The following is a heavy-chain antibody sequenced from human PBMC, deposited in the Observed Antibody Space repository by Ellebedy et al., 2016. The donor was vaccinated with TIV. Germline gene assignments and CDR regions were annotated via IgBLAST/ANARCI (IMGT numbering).Heavy chain of an antibody. J-gene: IGHJ4*02. V-gene: IGHV1-2*02. Sequence: ASVKVSCXASGYTFTGYYMHWVRQAPGQGLEWMGWINPNSGGTNYAQKFQGRVTMTRDTSISTAYMELSRLRSDDTAVYYCARDIVVVPAAIHRPLGYWGQGTLVTVSS. D-gene: IGHD2-2*02. CDR2: INPNSGGT. CDR1: GYTFTGYY. CDR3: ARDIVVVPAAIHRPLGY.